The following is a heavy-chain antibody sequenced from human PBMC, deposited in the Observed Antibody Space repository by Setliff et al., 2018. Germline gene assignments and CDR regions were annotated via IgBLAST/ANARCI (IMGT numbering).Heavy chain of an antibody. CDR1: GFAFSSYS. V-gene: IGHV3-21*01. CDR2: ISSSISDT. CDR3: ARVADYGDLLVDY. J-gene: IGHJ4*02. Sequence: PGGSLRLSCAASGFAFSSYSMNWVRQAPGKGLECVSSISSSISDTYYADSVKGRFTISRDNAKNSMYLQMNSLRAEDTAVYYCARVADYGDLLVDYWGQGTLVTVSS. D-gene: IGHD4-17*01.